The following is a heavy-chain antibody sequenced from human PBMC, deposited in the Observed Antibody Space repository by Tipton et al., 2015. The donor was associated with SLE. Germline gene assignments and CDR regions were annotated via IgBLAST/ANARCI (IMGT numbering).Heavy chain of an antibody. D-gene: IGHD6-6*01. J-gene: IGHJ4*02. CDR3: VRGTGYTSSSFFFDY. Sequence: GSLRLSCAASGFTFDDYAMHWVRQAPAKGPEWVSLISWDGGGTDYADSVQGRFTISRDNSKNCLYLQMNSLRIEDTALYYCVRGTGYTSSSFFFDYWGQGTLVTVSS. CDR2: ISWDGGGT. V-gene: IGHV3-43*01. CDR1: GFTFDDYA.